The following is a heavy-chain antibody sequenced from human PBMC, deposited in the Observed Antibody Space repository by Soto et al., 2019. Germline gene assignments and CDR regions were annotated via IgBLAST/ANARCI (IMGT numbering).Heavy chain of an antibody. CDR1: GGSISSSSYY. CDR2: IYYSGST. CDR3: ARDISELRFLPGDYYYYMDV. D-gene: IGHD3-3*01. J-gene: IGHJ6*03. Sequence: SETLSLTCTVSGGSISSSSYYWGWIRQPPGKGLEWIGSIYYSGSTYYNPSLKSRVTISVDTSKNQFSLKLSSVTAADTAVYYCARDISELRFLPGDYYYYMDVWGKGTTVTVSS. V-gene: IGHV4-39*02.